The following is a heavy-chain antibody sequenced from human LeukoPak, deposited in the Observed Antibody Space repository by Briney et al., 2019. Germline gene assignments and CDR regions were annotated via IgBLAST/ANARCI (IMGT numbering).Heavy chain of an antibody. CDR2: IYYRGNT. CDR1: GGSISSSPYY. D-gene: IGHD1-1*01. V-gene: IGHV4-39*01. J-gene: IGHJ4*02. Sequence: PSETLSLTCTVSGGSISSSPYYWAWIRQPPGRGLEWIGSIYYRGNTYHNPSLKSRVTISVDTSKNQFSLSVISVTAADTAEYFCARPTTGPATQGYDSWGQGILVTVAS. CDR3: ARPTTGPATQGYDS.